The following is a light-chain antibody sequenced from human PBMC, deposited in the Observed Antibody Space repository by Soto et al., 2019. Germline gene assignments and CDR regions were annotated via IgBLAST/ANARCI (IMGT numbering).Light chain of an antibody. CDR2: RSD. V-gene: IGLV1-47*01. CDR1: SSNIGSNH. CDR3: SARDDSLSGVV. Sequence: QPVLTQSPSASGTPGQRVTISCSGSSSNIGSNHVYWYQQFPGMAPKLLMYRSDQRPTGVPDRFSGSKSGTSASLAISGLRSDDEADYYCSARDDSLSGVVFGGGTKVTVL. J-gene: IGLJ2*01.